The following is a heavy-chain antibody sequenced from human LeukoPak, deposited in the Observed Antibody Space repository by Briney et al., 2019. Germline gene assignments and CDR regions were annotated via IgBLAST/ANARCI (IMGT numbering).Heavy chain of an antibody. J-gene: IGHJ4*02. V-gene: IGHV3-30*02. Sequence: GGSLRLSCAASGFTFSSYGMHWVRQAPGMGLEWVAFIRYDGGNKYYADSVKGRFTISRDNSKNTLYLQMNSLRAEDTAVYYCAKDRVNCSSTSCYSVGGNFDYWGQGTLVTVSS. CDR3: AKDRVNCSSTSCYSVGGNFDY. CDR2: IRYDGGNK. CDR1: GFTFSSYG. D-gene: IGHD2-2*01.